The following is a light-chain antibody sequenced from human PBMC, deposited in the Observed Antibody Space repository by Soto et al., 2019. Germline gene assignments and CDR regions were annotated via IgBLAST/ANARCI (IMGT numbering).Light chain of an antibody. CDR1: SSDVGGYNY. CDR2: EVN. Sequence: QSVLTQPPSASGSPGQSVTISCTGTSSDVGGYNYVSWYQHHPGNAPKLMIYEVNKRTSGVPDRFSGSKSGNTASLTVSGLQAEDEADYYCSSYAGSNTPYVFGNGTKGTVL. J-gene: IGLJ1*01. CDR3: SSYAGSNTPYV. V-gene: IGLV2-8*01.